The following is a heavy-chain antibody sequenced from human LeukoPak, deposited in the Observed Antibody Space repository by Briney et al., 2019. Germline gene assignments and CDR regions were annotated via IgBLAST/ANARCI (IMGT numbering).Heavy chain of an antibody. CDR1: GFTFGSCD. CDR2: ISNSAGTL. J-gene: IGHJ4*02. V-gene: IGHV3-48*01. Sequence: GGSLRLSCAASGFTFGSCDMNWVRQAPGKGLEWLSYISNSAGTLSYADSVKGRFTISRDNVKNSLYLQMNSLRAEDTAMYYCAREGDSSGSLGDYWGQGILVTVSS. D-gene: IGHD6-19*01. CDR3: AREGDSSGSLGDY.